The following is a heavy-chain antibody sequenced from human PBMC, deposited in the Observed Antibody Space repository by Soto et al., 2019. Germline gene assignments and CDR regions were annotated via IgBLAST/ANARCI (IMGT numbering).Heavy chain of an antibody. CDR3: TTDSRYYDYVWGSYRYLYFDY. CDR2: IKSKTDGGTT. D-gene: IGHD3-16*02. Sequence: GGSLRLSCAASGFTFSNAWMSWVRQAPGKGLEWVGRIKSKTDGGTTDYAAPVKGRFTISRDDSKNTLYLQMNSLKTEDTAVYYCTTDSRYYDYVWGSYRYLYFDYWGQGTLVTVSS. CDR1: GFTFSNAW. V-gene: IGHV3-15*01. J-gene: IGHJ4*02.